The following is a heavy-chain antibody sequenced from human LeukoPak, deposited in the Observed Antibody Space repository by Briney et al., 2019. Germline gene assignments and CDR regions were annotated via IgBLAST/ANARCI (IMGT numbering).Heavy chain of an antibody. CDR3: ARPIRGNNNDYYLYY. Sequence: LRLSCAASGFTFSSYAMHWVRQAPGKGLEWIGEINHSGSTNYNPSLKSRVTISVDTSKNQFSLKLSSVTAADTAVYYCARPIRGNNNDYYLYYWGHGNLVTVSS. CDR2: INHSGST. J-gene: IGHJ4*01. CDR1: GFTFSSYA. V-gene: IGHV4-34*01. D-gene: IGHD3-22*01.